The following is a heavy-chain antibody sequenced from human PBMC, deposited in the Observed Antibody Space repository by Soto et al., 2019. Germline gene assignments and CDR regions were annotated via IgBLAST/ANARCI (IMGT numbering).Heavy chain of an antibody. J-gene: IGHJ5*02. CDR1: GFSLSTSGVG. Sequence: HITLKESGPTLVKPTQTLTLTCTFSGFSLSTSGVGVGWIRQPPGKALERLALIYWDDDKRYSPSLKSRLNITKDTSKNQVVLTMTNMDPVDTATYYCAHTPSYYGDDEANWFDPRGQGTLDTVSS. V-gene: IGHV2-5*02. D-gene: IGHD4-17*01. CDR3: AHTPSYYGDDEANWFDP. CDR2: IYWDDDK.